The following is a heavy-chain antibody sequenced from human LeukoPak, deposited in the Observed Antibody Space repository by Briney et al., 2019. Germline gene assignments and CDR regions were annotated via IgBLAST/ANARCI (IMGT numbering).Heavy chain of an antibody. V-gene: IGHV3-48*03. J-gene: IGHJ4*02. CDR2: ISSSGSTI. CDR3: ARDRPYYDSSGYYQSKIDY. CDR1: GFTFSSYE. D-gene: IGHD3-22*01. Sequence: GGSLRLSCAASGFTFSSYEMNWVRQAPGKGLEWVSYISSSGSTIYYADSVKGRFTISRDNAKNSLYLQMNSLRAEDTAVYYCARDRPYYDSSGYYQSKIDYWGQGTLVTVSS.